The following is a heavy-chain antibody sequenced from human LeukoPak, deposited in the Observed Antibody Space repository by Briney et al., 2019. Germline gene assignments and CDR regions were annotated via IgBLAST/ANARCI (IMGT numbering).Heavy chain of an antibody. D-gene: IGHD6-13*01. CDR2: IIPILGIA. J-gene: IGHJ3*02. V-gene: IGHV1-69*02. CDR3: ARGLYSSSWYSDAFDI. CDR1: GGTFSSYT. Sequence: SVKVSCKASGGTFSSYTISWVRQAPGQGLEWMGRIIPILGIANYAQKFQGRVTITADKSTSTAYMELSSLRSEDTAVYYCARGLYSSSWYSDAFDIWGQGTMVTVSS.